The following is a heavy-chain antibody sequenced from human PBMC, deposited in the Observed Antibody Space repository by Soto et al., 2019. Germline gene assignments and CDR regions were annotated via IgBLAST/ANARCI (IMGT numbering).Heavy chain of an antibody. J-gene: IGHJ6*02. Sequence: TGGSLRLSCATSGFTFSNAWMNWVRQAPGKGLEWVGRIKSKTDGGTTNYAAPVKGRFTISRDDSKKTLYLQMNSLKTEDTAVYYCLVGEYYDFWSGPVGMDVWGQGTTVTVSS. V-gene: IGHV3-15*07. CDR3: LVGEYYDFWSGPVGMDV. CDR1: GFTFSNAW. D-gene: IGHD3-3*01. CDR2: IKSKTDGGTT.